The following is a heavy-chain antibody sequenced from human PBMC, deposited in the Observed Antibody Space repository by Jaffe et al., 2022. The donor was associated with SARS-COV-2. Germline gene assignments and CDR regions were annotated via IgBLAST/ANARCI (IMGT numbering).Heavy chain of an antibody. V-gene: IGHV3-49*03. CDR3: TRAVRSGYYVYYFDY. D-gene: IGHD3-22*01. J-gene: IGHJ4*02. Sequence: EVRLVESGGGLEQPGRSLRLSCIASGFNFGEFAMTWFRQAPGKGLEWVGFIRSKAYGGTTEYAASVKGRFTISRDDSKSIAYLQMDSLKTEDTAVYYCTRAVRSGYYVYYFDYWGQGTLVTVSS. CDR1: GFNFGEFA. CDR2: IRSKAYGGTT.